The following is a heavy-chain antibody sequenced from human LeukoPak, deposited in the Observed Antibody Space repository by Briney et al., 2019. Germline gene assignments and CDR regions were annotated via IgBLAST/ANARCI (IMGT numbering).Heavy chain of an antibody. Sequence: PGGSLRLSCAASGFTLSNAWMSWVRQAPGEGREWVGRIKSKADGGTTDYAAPVKGRFTISRDDSKNTLYLQMNSMKTEDTAEYYCTTGVVRGVIIHWGQGTLVTVSS. D-gene: IGHD3-10*01. J-gene: IGHJ4*02. CDR1: GFTLSNAW. CDR3: TTGVVRGVIIH. V-gene: IGHV3-15*01. CDR2: IKSKADGGTT.